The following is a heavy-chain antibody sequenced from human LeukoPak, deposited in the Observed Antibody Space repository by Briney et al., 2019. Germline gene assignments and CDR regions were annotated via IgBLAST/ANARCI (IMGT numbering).Heavy chain of an antibody. CDR1: GYTFTGYY. J-gene: IGHJ4*02. CDR2: INPNSGGT. V-gene: IGHV1-2*06. Sequence: GSSVKVSCKASGYTFTGYYMHWVRQAPGQGLEWMGRINPNSGGTNYAQKFQGRVTMTRDTSISTAYMELSRLRSDDTAVYYCARDNYDGYRGGVDYWGQGTLVTVSS. CDR3: ARDNYDGYRGGVDY. D-gene: IGHD5-24*01.